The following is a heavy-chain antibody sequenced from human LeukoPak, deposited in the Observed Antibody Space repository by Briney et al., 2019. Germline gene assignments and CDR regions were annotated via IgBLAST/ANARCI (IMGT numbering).Heavy chain of an antibody. CDR1: GFTFSSYG. Sequence: GGSLRLSCAASGFTFSSYGMHWVRQAPGKGLERVAFIRYDGSNKYYADSVKGRFTISRDNSKNTLYLQMNSLRAEDTAVYYCAKEAYSSSWYLGYWGQGTLVTVSS. CDR3: AKEAYSSSWYLGY. J-gene: IGHJ4*02. V-gene: IGHV3-30*02. CDR2: IRYDGSNK. D-gene: IGHD6-13*01.